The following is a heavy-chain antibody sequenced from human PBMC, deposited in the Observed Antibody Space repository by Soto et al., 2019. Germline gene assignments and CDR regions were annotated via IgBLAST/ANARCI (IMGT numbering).Heavy chain of an antibody. CDR3: AREFLYYDGSGFDY. Sequence: SETLSLTCTVSGGSISSGDYYWSWIRQPPGKGLEWIGYIYYSGSTYYNPSLKSRVTISVDTSKNQFSLKLSSVTAADTAVYYCAREFLYYDGSGFDYWGQGTLVTVSS. V-gene: IGHV4-30-4*01. CDR2: IYYSGST. J-gene: IGHJ4*02. D-gene: IGHD3-22*01. CDR1: GGSISSGDYY.